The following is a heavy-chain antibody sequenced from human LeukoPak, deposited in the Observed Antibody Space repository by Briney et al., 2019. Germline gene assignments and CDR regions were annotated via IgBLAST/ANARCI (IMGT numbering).Heavy chain of an antibody. CDR1: GFTLSNYW. D-gene: IGHD1-26*01. V-gene: IGHV3-7*01. Sequence: GGSLRLSCAAAGFTLSNYWMSWVRQAPGKGLEWVANIKQDGSKLSYVDSVKGRFTVSRDNAKNSLYLQMNSLRAEDTAVYYCARWEARDTWVYDYWGQGTLVTVSS. CDR2: IKQDGSKL. CDR3: ARWEARDTWVYDY. J-gene: IGHJ4*02.